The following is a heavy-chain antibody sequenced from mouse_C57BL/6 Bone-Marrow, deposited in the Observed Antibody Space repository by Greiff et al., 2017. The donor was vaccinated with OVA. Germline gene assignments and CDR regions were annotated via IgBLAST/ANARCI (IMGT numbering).Heavy chain of an antibody. Sequence: QVQLQQSGAELVRPGASVTLSCKASGYTFTDYEMHWVKQTPVHGLEWIGAIDPETGGTAYNQKFKGKAILTADKSSSTAYMELRSLTSEDSAVYYCTRSNLLPFDYWGQGTTLTVFS. J-gene: IGHJ2*01. CDR3: TRSNLLPFDY. V-gene: IGHV1-15*01. CDR1: GYTFTDYE. CDR2: IDPETGGT. D-gene: IGHD1-1*01.